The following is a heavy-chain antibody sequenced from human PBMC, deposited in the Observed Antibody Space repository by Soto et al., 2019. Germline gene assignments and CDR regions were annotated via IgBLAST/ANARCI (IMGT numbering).Heavy chain of an antibody. CDR1: GGSFSGYY. CDR3: AGVVAVAGRGGFDY. Sequence: QVQLQQWGAGLLKPSETLSLTCAVYGGSFSGYYWSWIRQPPGKGLEWIGEINHSGSTNYNPSLKSRVTISVDTSKNQFSLKLSSVTAADTAVYYCAGVVAVAGRGGFDYWGQGTLVTVSS. D-gene: IGHD6-19*01. CDR2: INHSGST. V-gene: IGHV4-34*01. J-gene: IGHJ4*02.